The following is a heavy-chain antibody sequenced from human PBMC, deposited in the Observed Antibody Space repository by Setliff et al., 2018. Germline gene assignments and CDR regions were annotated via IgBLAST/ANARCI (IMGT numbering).Heavy chain of an antibody. Sequence: SVKVSCKASGGTFSSYAISWVRQAPGQGLEWMGGIIPILGIANYAQKFQGRVTITADKSTSTAYMELSSLRSEDTAVYYCARQLPQLAPLDYWGQGTLVTVSS. V-gene: IGHV1-69*10. CDR2: IIPILGIA. CDR1: GGTFSSYA. J-gene: IGHJ4*02. D-gene: IGHD2-2*01. CDR3: ARQLPQLAPLDY.